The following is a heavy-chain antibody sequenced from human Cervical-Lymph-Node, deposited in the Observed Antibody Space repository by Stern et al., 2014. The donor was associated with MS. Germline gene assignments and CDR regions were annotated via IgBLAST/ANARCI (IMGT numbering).Heavy chain of an antibody. D-gene: IGHD4-17*01. V-gene: IGHV5-51*01. CDR3: ARDYGDYAFDY. CDR1: GYSFTANW. J-gene: IGHJ4*02. CDR2: IYRGDSDT. Sequence: EDQLGESGAEVKKPGESLKISCKGSGYSFTANWIAWVRQMPGKCLEWRGIIYRGDSDTRYSPSFQGQVTISADKSISTAYLQWSSLKASDTAMYYCARDYGDYAFDYWGQGTLVTVSS.